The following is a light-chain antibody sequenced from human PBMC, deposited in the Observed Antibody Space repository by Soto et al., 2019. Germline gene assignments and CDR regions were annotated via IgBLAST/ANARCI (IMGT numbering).Light chain of an antibody. V-gene: IGKV1-5*03. CDR3: QNYDSISSTT. CDR2: EAS. CDR1: QSFTTW. Sequence: DIQMTQSPSTLAASVGDRVTITCRASQSFTTWLAWYQQKPGKAPQLLIYEASRLKSGVPSRFSGSESGTEFTLTISSLQPDDFATYYCQNYDSISSTTFGQGTKVEIK. J-gene: IGKJ1*01.